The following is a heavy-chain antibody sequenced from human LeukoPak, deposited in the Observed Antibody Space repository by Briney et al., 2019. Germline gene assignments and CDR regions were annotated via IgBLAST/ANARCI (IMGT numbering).Heavy chain of an antibody. D-gene: IGHD3-16*01. V-gene: IGHV3-21*04. J-gene: IGHJ4*02. Sequence: GGSLRLSCAASGFTFSSYSMNWVRQAPGKGLEWVSSISSSSSYIYYADSVKGRFTISRDNSKNTLYLQINSLRAEDTAVYFCAKDRLGGPYFFHYWGQGTLVTVSS. CDR1: GFTFSSYS. CDR2: ISSSSSYI. CDR3: AKDRLGGPYFFHY.